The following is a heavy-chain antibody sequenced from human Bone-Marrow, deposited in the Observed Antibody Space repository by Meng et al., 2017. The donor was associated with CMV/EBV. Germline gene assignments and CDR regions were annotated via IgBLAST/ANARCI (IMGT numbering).Heavy chain of an antibody. V-gene: IGHV1-18*01. D-gene: IGHD2-2*01. CDR1: GYTFTSYG. CDR3: ARLPGYCSSTSCYRYYYYYGMDV. CDR2: ISAYNGNT. J-gene: IGHJ6*02. Sequence: ASVKVSCKASGYTFTSYGISWVRQAPGQGLEWMGWISAYNGNTNYAQKLQGRVTMTTDTSTSTAYMELRSLRSDDTAVYYCARLPGYCSSTSCYRYYYYYGMDVWGQGTTATVSS.